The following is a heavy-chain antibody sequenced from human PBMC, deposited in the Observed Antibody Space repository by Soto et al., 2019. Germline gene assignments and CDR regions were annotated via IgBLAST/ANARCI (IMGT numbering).Heavy chain of an antibody. D-gene: IGHD3-10*01. Sequence: PGGSLRLSCAASGFTFSSYSMNWVRQAPGKGLEWVSYISSSSSTIYYADSVKGRFTISRDNAKNSLYLQMNSLRDEDTAVYYCARDAGPSYYYGSGSYEPYYYYYGMDVWGQGTTVTVSS. V-gene: IGHV3-48*02. CDR1: GFTFSSYS. J-gene: IGHJ6*02. CDR3: ARDAGPSYYYGSGSYEPYYYYYGMDV. CDR2: ISSSSSTI.